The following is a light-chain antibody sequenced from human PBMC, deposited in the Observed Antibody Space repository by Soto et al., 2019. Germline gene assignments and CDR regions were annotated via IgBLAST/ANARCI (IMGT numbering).Light chain of an antibody. J-gene: IGLJ1*01. V-gene: IGLV2-8*01. Sequence: QSVLTQPPSASGSPGQSVTISCTGTSSDIGTYNYVSWYQHHPGKAPKLMIYEVTKRPSGVPDRFSGSKSGNTASLTISGLQAEDEADYYCSSYTITNILSYVFGTGTKLTVL. CDR1: SSDIGTYNY. CDR2: EVT. CDR3: SSYTITNILSYV.